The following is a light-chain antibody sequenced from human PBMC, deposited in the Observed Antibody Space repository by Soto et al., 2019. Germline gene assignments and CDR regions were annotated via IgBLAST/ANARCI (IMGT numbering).Light chain of an antibody. J-gene: IGLJ1*01. CDR2: EFS. V-gene: IGLV2-14*01. Sequence: QSALTQPASVSGSPGQSITISCTGTSSDVGGYNYVSWYQQHPGKAPKLMIYEFSNRPSGVSNRFSGSKSGNTASLTISGLQAEDEADYYCSAYTSSSTLAVFGTGTKLTVL. CDR3: SAYTSSSTLAV. CDR1: SSDVGGYNY.